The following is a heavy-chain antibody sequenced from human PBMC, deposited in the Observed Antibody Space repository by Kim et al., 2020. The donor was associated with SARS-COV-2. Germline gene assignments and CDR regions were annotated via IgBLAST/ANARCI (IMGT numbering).Heavy chain of an antibody. D-gene: IGHD5-12*01. J-gene: IGHJ6*02. CDR1: GFTFSSYG. CDR3: YLGGATIPNGMDV. Sequence: GGSLRLSCAASGFTFSSYGMHWVRQAPGKGLEWVAVIWYDGSNKYYADSVKGRFTISRDNSKNTLYLQMNSLRAEDTAVYYCYLGGATIPNGMDVWGQGTTVTVSS. CDR2: IWYDGSNK. V-gene: IGHV3-33*01.